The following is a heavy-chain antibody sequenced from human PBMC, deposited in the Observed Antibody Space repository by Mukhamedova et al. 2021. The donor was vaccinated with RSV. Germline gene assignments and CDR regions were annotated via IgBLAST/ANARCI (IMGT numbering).Heavy chain of an antibody. CDR2: MNPNSGNT. V-gene: IGHV1-8*01. D-gene: IGHD2-8*01. CDR3: ARGHGRDY. Sequence: GQGLEWMGWMNPNSGNTGYAQKFQGRVTMTRNTSISTAYMELSNLRSEDTAVYYCARGHGRDYWGQGTLVTVSS. J-gene: IGHJ4*02.